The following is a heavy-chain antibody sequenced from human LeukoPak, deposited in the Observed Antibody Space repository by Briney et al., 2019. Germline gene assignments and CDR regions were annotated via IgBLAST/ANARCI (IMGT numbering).Heavy chain of an antibody. CDR3: ARGGSYAQRQYYYYYGMDV. V-gene: IGHV1-2*02. J-gene: IGHJ6*02. D-gene: IGHD1-26*01. CDR2: INPNSGGT. CDR1: GYTFTGYY. Sequence: ASVKVSCKASGYTFTGYYMHWVRQAPGQGLEWMGWINPNSGGTNYAQKFQGRVTMTRDTSISTAYMGLSRLRSDDTAVYYCARGGSYAQRQYYYYYGMDVWGQGTTVTVSS.